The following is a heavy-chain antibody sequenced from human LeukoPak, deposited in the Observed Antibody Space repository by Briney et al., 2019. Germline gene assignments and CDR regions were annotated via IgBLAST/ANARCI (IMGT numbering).Heavy chain of an antibody. Sequence: SETLSLTCTVSGGSISSDCWSWIRQRPGKGLEWIGYIFSSGHTYYNPSLKSRLTISVDTSENQFSLKLGSVTAADTAVYFCARLYCSSTGCPGYFDLWGRGTLVTVSS. CDR1: GGSISSDC. V-gene: IGHV4-59*06. D-gene: IGHD2-2*01. CDR3: ARLYCSSTGCPGYFDL. CDR2: IFSSGHT. J-gene: IGHJ2*01.